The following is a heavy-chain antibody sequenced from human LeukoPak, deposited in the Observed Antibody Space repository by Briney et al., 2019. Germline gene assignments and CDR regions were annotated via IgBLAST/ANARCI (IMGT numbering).Heavy chain of an antibody. J-gene: IGHJ3*02. CDR1: GGSISDNNYY. CDR3: ARTTVTTDDAFDI. Sequence: SETLSLTCTVSGGSISDNNYYWGWIRQPPEKGLEWIGTIYYTGNTYYNPSLKSRVTISVDTSKNQFSLKLSSVTAADTAVYFCARTTVTTDDAFDIWGQGTKVNVSS. V-gene: IGHV4-39*01. CDR2: IYYTGNT. D-gene: IGHD4-17*01.